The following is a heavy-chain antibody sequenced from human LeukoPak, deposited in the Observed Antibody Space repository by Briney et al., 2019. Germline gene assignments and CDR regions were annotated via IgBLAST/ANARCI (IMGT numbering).Heavy chain of an antibody. CDR1: GYTFTGYY. CDR3: ARDRAVATIGGVDY. D-gene: IGHD5-12*01. J-gene: IGHJ4*02. CDR2: ISPNSGGT. Sequence: ASVKVSCKASGYTFTGYYMHWVRQAPGQGLEWMGWISPNSGGTNYAQKFQCRVTMTRDTSISTAYMELSSLRSDDTAVYYCARDRAVATIGGVDYWGQGTLVTVSS. V-gene: IGHV1-2*02.